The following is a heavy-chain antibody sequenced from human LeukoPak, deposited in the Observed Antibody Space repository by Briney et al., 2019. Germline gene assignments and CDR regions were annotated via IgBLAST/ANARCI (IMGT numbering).Heavy chain of an antibody. D-gene: IGHD2-21*02. J-gene: IGHJ2*01. CDR2: IYYSGST. V-gene: IGHV4-39*01. CDR3: ATLAYCGGDCYSGWYFDL. Sequence: SPSETLSLTCTVSGGSISSSSYYWGWIRQPPGKGLEWIGSIYYSGSTYYNPSLKSRVTISVDTSKNQFSLKLSSVTAADTAVYYCATLAYCGGDCYSGWYFDLWGRGTLVTVSS. CDR1: GGSISSSSYY.